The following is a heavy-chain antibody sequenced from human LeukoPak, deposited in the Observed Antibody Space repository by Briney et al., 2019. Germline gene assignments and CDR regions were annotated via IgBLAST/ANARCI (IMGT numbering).Heavy chain of an antibody. Sequence: GGSLRLSCAASGFTFSNYGMHWVRQAPGKGLEWVAFIRYDGTEKYYADSVKGRFTISRDNPKDTLYLQMNSLRTEDTALYYCVKDRAQDWGQGTLVTVSS. CDR1: GFTFSNYG. J-gene: IGHJ4*02. CDR3: VKDRAQD. D-gene: IGHD3-10*01. V-gene: IGHV3-30*02. CDR2: IRYDGTEK.